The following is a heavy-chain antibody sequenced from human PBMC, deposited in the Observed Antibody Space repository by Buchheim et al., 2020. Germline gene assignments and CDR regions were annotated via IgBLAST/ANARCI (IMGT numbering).Heavy chain of an antibody. CDR1: GFTFSGYE. V-gene: IGHV3-48*03. CDR3: ARPYSSGWDLDC. D-gene: IGHD6-19*01. J-gene: IGHJ4*02. CDR2: ISSSGNII. Sequence: EVQLVESGGGLVQPGGSLRLSCAASGFTFSGYEMNWVRQAPGKGLEWISYISSSGNIIHYADSVKGRFTISRDNAKNSLYLQMNSLRAEDTAVYYCARPYSSGWDLDCWGQGTL.